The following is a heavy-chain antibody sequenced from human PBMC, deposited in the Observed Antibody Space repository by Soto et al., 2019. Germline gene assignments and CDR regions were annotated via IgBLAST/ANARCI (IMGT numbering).Heavy chain of an antibody. J-gene: IGHJ4*02. D-gene: IGHD3-3*01. CDR2: ISSDGGNK. Sequence: QVQLVESGGGVVQPGKSLRLACAASGFTFSDYTINWVRQAPGKGLEWVALISSDGGNKYYADSVKGRFTISRDTSRNTLYLQMNSLRAEDTAVYYCARDRKTYYDFWSGYLTGYWGQGTLVTVSS. CDR3: ARDRKTYYDFWSGYLTGY. V-gene: IGHV3-30-3*01. CDR1: GFTFSDYT.